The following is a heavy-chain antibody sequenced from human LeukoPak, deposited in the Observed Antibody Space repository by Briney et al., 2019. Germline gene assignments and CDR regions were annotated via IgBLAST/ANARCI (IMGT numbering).Heavy chain of an antibody. Sequence: ASVKVSCKASGYTFTGYYMHWVRQAPGQGLEWMGRINPNSGGTNYAQKFQGRVTMTRDTSISTAYMELSRLRSDDTAVYYCARFHDPVLRFLDIYNWFDPWGQGTLVTVSS. CDR2: INPNSGGT. CDR3: ARFHDPVLRFLDIYNWFDP. D-gene: IGHD3-3*01. V-gene: IGHV1-2*06. J-gene: IGHJ5*02. CDR1: GYTFTGYY.